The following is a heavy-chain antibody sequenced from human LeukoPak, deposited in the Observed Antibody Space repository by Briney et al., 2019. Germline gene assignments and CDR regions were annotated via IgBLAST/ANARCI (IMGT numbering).Heavy chain of an antibody. J-gene: IGHJ6*03. CDR1: GITFSSYG. CDR3: AKDGGEYYDILTGYYPRLYYMDV. Sequence: GGTLRLSCAASGITFSSYGMSWVRQAPGKGLEWISSISSTGGTTYYADSVKGRFTISRDNSKNTLYLQMNSLRAEDTAVYYCAKDGGEYYDILTGYYPRLYYMDVWGKGTTVTISS. D-gene: IGHD3-9*01. CDR2: ISSTGGTT. V-gene: IGHV3-23*01.